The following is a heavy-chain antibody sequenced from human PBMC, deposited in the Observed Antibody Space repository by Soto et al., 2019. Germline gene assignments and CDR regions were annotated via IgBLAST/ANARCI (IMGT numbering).Heavy chain of an antibody. J-gene: IGHJ4*02. CDR1: GFSFSHYW. CDR3: ADSWLPTSY. Sequence: GGSLLLSCAASGFSFSHYWMHWVRQAPGKGLVWVSRISPDGRTTTYGDSVKGRFTISIDNAKSTLYLQMNSLTVEDGSVYYCADSWLPTSYWGPGTMVTVSS. V-gene: IGHV3-74*01. D-gene: IGHD3-10*01. CDR2: ISPDGRTT.